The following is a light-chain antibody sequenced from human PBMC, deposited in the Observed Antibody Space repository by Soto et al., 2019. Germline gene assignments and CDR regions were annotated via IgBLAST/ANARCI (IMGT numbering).Light chain of an antibody. CDR3: QKYNNAPLLT. V-gene: IGKV1-27*01. CDR2: AAS. CDR1: QDISNY. Sequence: DIQMTQSPSSLSASVGDRVTITCRASQDISNYLAWYQQKPGKVPKLLISAASTLQSGVPSRFSGSGSGTDFTLAISSLQPEDVATYYCQKYNNAPLLTFGGGTKVDIK. J-gene: IGKJ4*01.